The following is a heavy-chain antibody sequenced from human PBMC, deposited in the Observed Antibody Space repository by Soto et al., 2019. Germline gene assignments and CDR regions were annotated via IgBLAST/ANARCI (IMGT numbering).Heavy chain of an antibody. V-gene: IGHV2-5*02. CDR2: IYWDDDK. J-gene: IGHJ1*01. Sequence: QITLKESGPTLVKPTQTLTLTCTFSGFSLSTTGVGVGWIRQPPGKALEWLALIYWDDDKRYSPSLKSRLTITNDTSNNQVVLTMTNMDPVDTATYYCAHSPPPPVTTSAEYFQHWGQGTLVTVSS. D-gene: IGHD4-17*01. CDR3: AHSPPPPVTTSAEYFQH. CDR1: GFSLSTTGVG.